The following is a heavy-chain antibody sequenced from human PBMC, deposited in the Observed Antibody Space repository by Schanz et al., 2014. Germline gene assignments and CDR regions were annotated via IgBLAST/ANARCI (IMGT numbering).Heavy chain of an antibody. CDR1: RFTFNAYD. Sequence: QVHLVESGGGVVRPGGSLRLSCAASRFTFNAYDMYWIRQAPGKGLEWVSYISNSGTTIYYADSVKGRFTISRDNAKNSLYLQMNSLRVEDTAVYYCARDLISSGWYGWGQGTLVTVSS. CDR2: ISNSGTTI. J-gene: IGHJ4*02. CDR3: ARDLISSGWYG. D-gene: IGHD6-19*01. V-gene: IGHV3-11*01.